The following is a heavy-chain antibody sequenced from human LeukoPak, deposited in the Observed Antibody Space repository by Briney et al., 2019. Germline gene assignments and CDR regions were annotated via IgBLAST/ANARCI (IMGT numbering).Heavy chain of an antibody. D-gene: IGHD5-18*01. V-gene: IGHV1-69*04. CDR1: GGTFSSYA. CDR3: AIQLSVDTAMVTHFDY. CDR2: LIPILGIA. J-gene: IGHJ4*02. Sequence: SVKVSCKASGGTFSSYAISWVRQAPRQGREWMGRLIPILGIANYAQKFQGRVTITADKSTSTAYMKLSSLRSEDTAVYYCAIQLSVDTAMVTHFDYWGQGTLVTVSS.